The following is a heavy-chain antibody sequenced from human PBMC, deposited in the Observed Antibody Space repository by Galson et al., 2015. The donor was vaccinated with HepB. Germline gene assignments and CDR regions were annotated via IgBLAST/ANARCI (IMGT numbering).Heavy chain of an antibody. V-gene: IGHV3-23*01. D-gene: IGHD5-12*01. Sequence: SLRLSCAASGFTFSNYAMSWVRQAPGKGLEWVSAISVNGSSTYYADSVKGRFTISRDNSKNTLYLQMNSLRTEDTAVYYCATVRGYDSGFEYWCQGTPVTVSS. CDR1: GFTFSNYA. CDR3: ATVRGYDSGFEY. CDR2: ISVNGSST. J-gene: IGHJ4*02.